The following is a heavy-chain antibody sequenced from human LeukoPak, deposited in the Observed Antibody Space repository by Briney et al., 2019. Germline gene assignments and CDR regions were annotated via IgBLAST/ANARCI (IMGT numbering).Heavy chain of an antibody. D-gene: IGHD3-22*01. CDR2: IRSKAYGGTT. J-gene: IGHJ4*02. CDR1: GFTFGDYA. CDR3: TRDPSQYYYDSSGYNY. Sequence: GGSLRLSCTASGFTFGDYAMSWVRQAPGKGLEWAGFIRSKAYGGTTEYAASVKGRFTISRDGSKSIAYLQMNSLKTEDTAVYYCTRDPSQYYYDSSGYNYWGQGTLVTVSS. V-gene: IGHV3-49*04.